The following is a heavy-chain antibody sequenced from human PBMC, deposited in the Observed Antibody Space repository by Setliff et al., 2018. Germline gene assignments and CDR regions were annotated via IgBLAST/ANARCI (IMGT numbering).Heavy chain of an antibody. V-gene: IGHV1-3*01. D-gene: IGHD5-12*01. Sequence: ASVKVSCKASGYTFTSYAMHWVRQAPGQRLEWMGWINAGNGNTKYSQRFQGRVTITRDTSASTAYMELSSLRSEDTAVYYCARDPASSGYDTYYYYYYGMDVWGQGTTVTVSS. J-gene: IGHJ6*02. CDR2: INAGNGNT. CDR1: GYTFTSYA. CDR3: ARDPASSGYDTYYYYYYGMDV.